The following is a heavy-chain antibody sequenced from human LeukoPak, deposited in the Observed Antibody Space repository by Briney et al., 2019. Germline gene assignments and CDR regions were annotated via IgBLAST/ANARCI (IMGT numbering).Heavy chain of an antibody. V-gene: IGHV4-59*01. J-gene: IGHJ3*02. CDR3: ARPDQDAFDI. CDR2: IYYSGST. CDR1: GGSISSYY. Sequence: PSETLSLTCTVSGGSISSYYWSWIRQPPGKGREWIGYIYYSGSTNYNPSLKSRVTISVDTSKNQFSLKLSSVTAADTAVYYCARPDQDAFDIWGQGTMVTVSS.